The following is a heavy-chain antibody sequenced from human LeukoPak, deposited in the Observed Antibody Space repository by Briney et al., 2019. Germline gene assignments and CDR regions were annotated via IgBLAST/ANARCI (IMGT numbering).Heavy chain of an antibody. CDR3: ARLGLLTTYYFDY. CDR1: GGSISSGGYY. V-gene: IGHV4-31*03. D-gene: IGHD4-17*01. CDR2: IYYSGST. Sequence: SETLSLTCTVSGGSISSGGYYWSWIRQHPGKGLEWIGYIYYSGSTYYNPSLKSRVTISVDTSKNQFSLKLSSVTAADTAVYYCARLGLLTTYYFDYWGQGNLVIVSS. J-gene: IGHJ4*02.